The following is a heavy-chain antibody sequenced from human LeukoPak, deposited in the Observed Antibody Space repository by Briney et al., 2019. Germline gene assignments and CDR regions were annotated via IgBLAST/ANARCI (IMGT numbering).Heavy chain of an antibody. CDR1: GYSISSGYY. D-gene: IGHD6-13*01. Sequence: PSETLSLTCTVSGYSISSGYYWGWLRQPPGKGLEWIGSIYHSGSTYYNPSLKSQVTISVDTSKNQLSLKLTSVTAADTAVYYCARGYSSSWYLNWFDPWGQGTLVTVSS. CDR2: IYHSGST. J-gene: IGHJ5*02. CDR3: ARGYSSSWYLNWFDP. V-gene: IGHV4-38-2*02.